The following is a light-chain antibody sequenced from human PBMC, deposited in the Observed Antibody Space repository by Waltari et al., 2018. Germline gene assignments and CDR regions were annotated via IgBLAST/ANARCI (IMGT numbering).Light chain of an antibody. CDR3: MQATHWPIT. Sequence: EVGLTQSPLSLHVTLGQPGSFSCSSVEGLVYTDGHTYLNWFHQRPGQSPRRLIYQVSKRDSGVPDRFTGYGAGTDFTLRISRVQPEDVGIYFCMQATHWPITFGQGTRLEIK. CDR1: EGLVYTDGHTY. V-gene: IGKV2-30*01. J-gene: IGKJ5*01. CDR2: QVS.